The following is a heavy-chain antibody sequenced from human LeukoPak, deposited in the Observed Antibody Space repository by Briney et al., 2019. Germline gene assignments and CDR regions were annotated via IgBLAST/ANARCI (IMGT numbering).Heavy chain of an antibody. CDR3: AKDRGYCSSTSCYYYYMDV. D-gene: IGHD2-2*01. CDR2: ISGSGGST. J-gene: IGHJ6*03. V-gene: IGHV3-23*01. CDR1: GFTFSSYA. Sequence: GGSLRLSCAASGFTFSSYAMSWVRQAPGKGLEGVSAISGSGGSTYYADSVKGRFTISRDNSKNTLYLQMNSLRAEDTAVYYCAKDRGYCSSTSCYYYYMDVWGKGTTVTVSS.